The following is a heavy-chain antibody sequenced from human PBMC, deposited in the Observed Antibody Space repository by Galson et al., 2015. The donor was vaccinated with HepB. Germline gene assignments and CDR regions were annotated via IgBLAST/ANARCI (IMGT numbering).Heavy chain of an antibody. CDR1: GYTFTGYY. CDR3: ARATSVVTPYDAFDI. J-gene: IGHJ3*02. V-gene: IGHV1-2*04. Sequence: SVKVSCKASGYTFTGYYMHWVRQAPGQGLEWMGWINPNSGGTNYAQKFQGWVTMTRDTSISTAYMELSRLRSDDTAVYYCARATSVVTPYDAFDIWGQGTMVTVSS. D-gene: IGHD4-23*01. CDR2: INPNSGGT.